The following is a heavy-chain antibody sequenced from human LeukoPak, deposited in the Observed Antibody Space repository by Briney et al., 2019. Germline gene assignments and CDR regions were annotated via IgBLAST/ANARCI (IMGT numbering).Heavy chain of an antibody. CDR2: IYVGDSDT. D-gene: IGHD3-22*01. V-gene: IGHV5-51*01. J-gene: IGHJ5*02. Sequence: GESLKISCKGSGNSFTTYWIGWVRRMPGQGREGMGIIYVGDSDTRYRPSFQGQVTISVDKSINTAYLQWSSLKASDTAMYYCARVVDYDTSGYQTKNWFDPWGQGTLVTVSS. CDR3: ARVVDYDTSGYQTKNWFDP. CDR1: GNSFTTYW.